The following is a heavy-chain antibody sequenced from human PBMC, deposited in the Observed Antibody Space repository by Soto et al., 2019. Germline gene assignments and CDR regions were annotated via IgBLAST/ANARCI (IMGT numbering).Heavy chain of an antibody. CDR1: GFSLSSGDGG. CDR2: IYWDDDE. J-gene: IGHJ4*02. V-gene: IGHV2-5*02. CDR3: AHNRVGSSGGSCYFH. Sequence: QITLKESGPTLVKPTQTLTLTCTFSGFSLSSGDGGVGWIRQPPGKALEWLALIYWDDDERYSPSLKSRLTITKVTSKNQVVLTMTNMDPVDTATYYCAHNRVGSSGGSCYFHWGQGTLVTVSS. D-gene: IGHD2-15*01.